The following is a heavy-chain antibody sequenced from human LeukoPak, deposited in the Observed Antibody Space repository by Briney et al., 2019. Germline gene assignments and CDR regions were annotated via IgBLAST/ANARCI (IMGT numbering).Heavy chain of an antibody. CDR1: GSRFTSYW. CDR2: IYPGDSDT. D-gene: IGHD3-10*01. Sequence: GESPQISCQGSGSRFTSYWIGWVRQMPGKGLEWMGIIYPGDSDTRYSPSFQGQVTISADKSSSTAYLQWSSLKASDTAMYYCARVGWFGELLAFDYWGQGTLVTVSS. J-gene: IGHJ4*02. CDR3: ARVGWFGELLAFDY. V-gene: IGHV5-51*01.